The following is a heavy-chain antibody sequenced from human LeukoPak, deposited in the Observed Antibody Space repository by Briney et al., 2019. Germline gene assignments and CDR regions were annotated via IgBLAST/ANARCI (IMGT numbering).Heavy chain of an antibody. J-gene: IGHJ5*02. V-gene: IGHV3-23*01. CDR1: GLTFSSYA. CDR2: ISGSGGST. Sequence: GGSLRLSCAASGLTFSSYAMSWVRQAPGKGLEWVSAISGSGGSTYYADSVKGRFTISRDNSKNTLYLQMNSLRAEDTAVYYCAKGYDFWSGYYVAWGQGTLVTVSS. D-gene: IGHD3-3*01. CDR3: AKGYDFWSGYYVA.